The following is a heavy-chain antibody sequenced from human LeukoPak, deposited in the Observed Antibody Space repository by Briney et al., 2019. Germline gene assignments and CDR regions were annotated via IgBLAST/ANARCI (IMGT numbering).Heavy chain of an antibody. CDR3: ERDNGYCSGGSCYRFDY. V-gene: IGHV4-61*02. CDR1: GGSISSGSYY. D-gene: IGHD2-15*01. J-gene: IGHJ4*02. CDR2: IYTSGST. Sequence: SETLSLTCTVSGGSISSGSYYWSWIRQPAGKGLEWIGRIYTSGSTNYNPSLKSRVTISVDTSKNQFSLKLSSVTAADTAVYYCERDNGYCSGGSCYRFDYWGQGTLVTVSS.